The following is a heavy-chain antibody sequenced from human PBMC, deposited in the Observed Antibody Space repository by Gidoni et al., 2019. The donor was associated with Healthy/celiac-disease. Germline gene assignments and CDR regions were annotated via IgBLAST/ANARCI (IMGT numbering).Heavy chain of an antibody. Sequence: EVQLVESGGGLVKPGGSLRLSCAASGFTCSSYSMNWVRQAPGKGLEWVSSISSSSSYIYYADSVKGRFTISRDNAKNSLYLQMNSLRAEDTAVYYCAAYSYSSPVGAFDIWGQGTMVTVSS. CDR3: AAYSYSSPVGAFDI. J-gene: IGHJ3*02. D-gene: IGHD6-19*01. CDR1: GFTCSSYS. CDR2: ISSSSSYI. V-gene: IGHV3-21*01.